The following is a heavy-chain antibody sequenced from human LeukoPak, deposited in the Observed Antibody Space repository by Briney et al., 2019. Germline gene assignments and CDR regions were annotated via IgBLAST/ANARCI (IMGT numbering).Heavy chain of an antibody. CDR2: IIPIFGIA. CDR3: ARTDV. V-gene: IGHV1-69*04. CDR1: GGPFHNYA. Sequence: SSVKVSCKASGGPFHNYAISWGRPAPGQGLEWMGRIIPIFGIANYAQKFQGRVTITADKSTSTAYMELSSLRSEDTAVYYCARTDVWGQGTTVTVSS. J-gene: IGHJ6*02.